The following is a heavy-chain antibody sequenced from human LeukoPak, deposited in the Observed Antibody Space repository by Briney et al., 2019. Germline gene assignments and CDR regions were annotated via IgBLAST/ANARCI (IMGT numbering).Heavy chain of an antibody. V-gene: IGHV3-21*01. CDR2: ISSSSSYI. Sequence: PGGSLRLSCAASGFTFSSYSMNWVRQAPGKGLEWVSSISSSSSYIYYADSVKGRFTISRDNAKNSLYLQMNSLGAEDTAVYYCARVHFSSSPYFDYWGQGTLVTVSS. CDR1: GFTFSSYS. CDR3: ARVHFSSSPYFDY. D-gene: IGHD6-6*01. J-gene: IGHJ4*02.